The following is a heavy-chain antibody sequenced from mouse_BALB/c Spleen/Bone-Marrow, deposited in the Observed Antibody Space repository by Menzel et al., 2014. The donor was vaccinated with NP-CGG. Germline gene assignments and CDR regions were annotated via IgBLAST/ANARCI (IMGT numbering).Heavy chain of an antibody. J-gene: IGHJ3*01. CDR3: ARRDLGPRWIAY. CDR2: IVTSDSYT. D-gene: IGHD4-1*01. Sequence: QVQLQQSGAEFVKPGASVKLSCNASGYTFTSYWLHWVKQRPGQGLEWIGEIVTSDSYTNYNQKFKNKVTLTVDKSSSTAYMQLSSLTSEDSAVYYCARRDLGPRWIAYWGQGTLVTVSA. V-gene: IGHV1-69*02. CDR1: GYTFTSYW.